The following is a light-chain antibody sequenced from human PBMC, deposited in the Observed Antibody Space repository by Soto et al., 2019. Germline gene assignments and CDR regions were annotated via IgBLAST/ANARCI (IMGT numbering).Light chain of an antibody. V-gene: IGLV2-14*01. CDR1: SSDVGGYNY. CDR3: SSYTASNTHV. J-gene: IGLJ1*01. Sequence: QSALTQPASVSGSPGQSITISCTGTSSDVGGYNYVSWYQQHPGKAPKLIIFEVNNRPSGGSNRFSGSKSGNTASLTISGLQAEDEADYYCSSYTASNTHVFGTGTKLTVL. CDR2: EVN.